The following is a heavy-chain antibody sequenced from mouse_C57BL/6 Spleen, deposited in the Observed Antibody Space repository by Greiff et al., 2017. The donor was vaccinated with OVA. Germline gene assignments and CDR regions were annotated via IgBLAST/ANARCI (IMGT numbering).Heavy chain of an antibody. Sequence: EVQRVESGGGLVKPGGSLKLSCAASGFTFSSYTMSWVRQTPEKRLEWVATISGGGGNTYYPDSVKGRFTISRDNAKNTLYLQMSSLRSEDTALYYCASNYPLAYWGQGTLVTVSA. D-gene: IGHD2-1*01. CDR3: ASNYPLAY. CDR2: ISGGGGNT. CDR1: GFTFSSYT. J-gene: IGHJ3*01. V-gene: IGHV5-9*01.